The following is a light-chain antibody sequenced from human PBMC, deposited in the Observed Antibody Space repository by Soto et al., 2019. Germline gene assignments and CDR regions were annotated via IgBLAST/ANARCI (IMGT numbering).Light chain of an antibody. V-gene: IGLV1-44*01. CDR1: SSNIGRNP. Sequence: QSVLTQPPSASGTPGQRVTISCSGGSSNIGRNPVNWYLQLPGTAPKLLIYTNNQRPSGVPDRVSASKSGTSASLTSSGLQSEDEADYYCATWDDSLYGMVFGGGTKLTVL. CDR3: ATWDDSLYGMV. J-gene: IGLJ2*01. CDR2: TNN.